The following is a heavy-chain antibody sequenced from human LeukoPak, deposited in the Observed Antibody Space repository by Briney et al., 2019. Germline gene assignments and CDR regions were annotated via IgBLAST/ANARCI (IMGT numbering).Heavy chain of an antibody. Sequence: GGSLRLSCAASGFTFSNYWMIWVRQAPGKGLEWVANINQDGSEKYYVDSVKGRFTISRDNAKNSLFLQMSSLRAEDTAVYYCGTRAYWGQGTLVTVSS. V-gene: IGHV3-7*01. CDR1: GFTFSNYW. CDR3: GTRAY. J-gene: IGHJ4*02. CDR2: INQDGSEK.